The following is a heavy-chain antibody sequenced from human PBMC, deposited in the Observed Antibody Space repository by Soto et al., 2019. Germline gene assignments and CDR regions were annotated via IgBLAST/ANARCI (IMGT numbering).Heavy chain of an antibody. D-gene: IGHD4-17*01. J-gene: IGHJ6*02. Sequence: GESLKISCKGSGYKFTNYWIIWVRQMPGKGLEWMGKIDPTESHTKYSPSFQGHVTISVDKSITTAYLQWNSLKASDTAIYYCARCAVGDYALDVGGQGTMGTGAS. CDR2: IDPTESHT. CDR3: ARCAVGDYALDV. V-gene: IGHV5-10-1*01. CDR1: GYKFTNYW.